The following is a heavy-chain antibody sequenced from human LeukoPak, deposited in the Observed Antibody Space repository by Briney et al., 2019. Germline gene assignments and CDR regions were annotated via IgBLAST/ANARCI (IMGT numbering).Heavy chain of an antibody. J-gene: IGHJ1*01. Sequence: ASVKVSCKASGYTFTVYYMHWVRQAPGQGLEWMGRINPNRGGTNYAQKFQGRVTMTRDTSISTAYMELSRLRSDDTAVYYCASRVAAAGTVGYFQHWGQGTLVTVSS. D-gene: IGHD6-13*01. CDR3: ASRVAAAGTVGYFQH. V-gene: IGHV1-2*06. CDR1: GYTFTVYY. CDR2: INPNRGGT.